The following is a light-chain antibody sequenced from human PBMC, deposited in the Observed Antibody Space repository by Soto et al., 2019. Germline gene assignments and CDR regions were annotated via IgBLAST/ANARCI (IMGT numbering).Light chain of an antibody. CDR2: AAS. J-gene: IGKJ1*01. V-gene: IGKV1-39*01. Sequence: IPMNQSPSTLSASVGDTVTITCRASQRMSGWLAWHQQKPGKAPKLLIYAASSLQSGVPSRFSGSGSGTDFTLTISSLQPEDFATYYCQQSYSSPPTFGQGTKVDIK. CDR3: QQSYSSPPT. CDR1: QRMSGW.